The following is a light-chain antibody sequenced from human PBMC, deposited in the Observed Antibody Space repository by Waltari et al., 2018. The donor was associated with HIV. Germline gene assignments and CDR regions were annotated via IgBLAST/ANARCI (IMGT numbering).Light chain of an antibody. CDR2: GNS. Sequence: QSVLPQPPSVPGAPGPRVLIPCPGSSSNIGAGYDVHRYQPVPGTAPTLLIFGNSNRPSGVPDRFSGSKSATSASLAITGLQAEDEADYYCQSYDSSLTVVIFGGGTKLTVL. CDR3: QSYDSSLTVVI. J-gene: IGLJ2*01. CDR1: SSNIGAGYD. V-gene: IGLV1-40*01.